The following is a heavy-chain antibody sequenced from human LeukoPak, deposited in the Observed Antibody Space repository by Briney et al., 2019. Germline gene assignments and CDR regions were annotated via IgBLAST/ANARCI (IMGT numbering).Heavy chain of an antibody. V-gene: IGHV3-21*01. CDR1: GFTFSSYS. CDR2: ISSSSSYI. J-gene: IGHJ4*02. Sequence: PGGSLRLSCAASGFTFSSYSMNWVREAPGKGLEWVSSISSSSSYIYYADSVKGRFTISRDNAKNSLYLQMNSLRAEDTAVYYCARDAKQILEWLDKYYFDYWGQGTLVTVSS. CDR3: ARDAKQILEWLDKYYFDY. D-gene: IGHD3-3*01.